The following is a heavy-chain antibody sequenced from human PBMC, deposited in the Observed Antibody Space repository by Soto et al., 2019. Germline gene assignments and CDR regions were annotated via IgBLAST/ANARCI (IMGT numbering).Heavy chain of an antibody. CDR1: GFSFSDYA. Sequence: QVQLVESGGGVVQPGRSLRLSCAASGFSFSDYAIHWVRQAPGKGLEWVASVSDDGTYKYYADSVKGRFTISRDNSKNTVYLQLNGLRTEDTAVHYCARRSEQPGPLYSYYGIDVWGQGTTVTVSS. D-gene: IGHD6-13*01. J-gene: IGHJ6*02. CDR3: ARRSEQPGPLYSYYGIDV. CDR2: VSDDGTYK. V-gene: IGHV3-30-3*01.